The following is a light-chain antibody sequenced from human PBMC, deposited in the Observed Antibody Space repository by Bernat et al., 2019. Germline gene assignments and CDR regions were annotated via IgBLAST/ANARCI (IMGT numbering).Light chain of an antibody. Sequence: QSALTQPPSVSGSPGQSVTISCTGTSTDVGTYNRVSWYQQPPDTAPKLMIYEVSNRPSGVPDRFSGSKSGNTASLTISGLQAEDEADYYFNSYTSISTGVFGGGPKLTVL. CDR2: EVS. J-gene: IGLJ3*02. CDR3: NSYTSISTGV. V-gene: IGLV2-18*02. CDR1: STDVGTYNR.